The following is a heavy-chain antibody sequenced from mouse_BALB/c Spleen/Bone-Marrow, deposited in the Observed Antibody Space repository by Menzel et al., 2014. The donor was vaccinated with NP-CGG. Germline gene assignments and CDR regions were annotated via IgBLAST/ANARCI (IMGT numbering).Heavy chain of an antibody. Sequence: GAELVKPGASVKLSCKASGYTFTSYYMYWVKQRPGQGLEWIGEINPSNGGTNFNEKFKSKATLTVDKSSSTAYMQLSSLTSEDSAVYYCTRREYYRYDRAMDYWGQGTSVSVSS. D-gene: IGHD2-14*01. CDR1: GYTFTSYY. CDR3: TRREYYRYDRAMDY. CDR2: INPSNGGT. J-gene: IGHJ4*01. V-gene: IGHV1S81*02.